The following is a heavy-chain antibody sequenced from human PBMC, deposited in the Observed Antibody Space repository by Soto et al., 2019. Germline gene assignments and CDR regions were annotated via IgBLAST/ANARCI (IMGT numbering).Heavy chain of an antibody. J-gene: IGHJ4*02. V-gene: IGHV3-30*18. CDR1: GFTFSSYG. CDR3: AKEMADFDY. Sequence: QVQLVESGGGVVQPGRSLRLSCAASGFTFSSYGMHWVRQAPGKGLEWVAVISYDGSNKYYADSVKGRFTISRDNSKNTLYLQMNSLRAEDTAVYYCAKEMADFDYWGQGTLVTVSS. CDR2: ISYDGSNK. D-gene: IGHD6-19*01.